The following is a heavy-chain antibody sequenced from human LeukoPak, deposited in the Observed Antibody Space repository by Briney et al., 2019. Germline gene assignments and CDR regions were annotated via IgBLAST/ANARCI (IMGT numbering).Heavy chain of an antibody. CDR1: GFIFSTYA. J-gene: IGHJ5*02. D-gene: IGHD6-19*01. CDR2: ISYDGSNR. V-gene: IGHV3-30*18. CDR3: TKDHAKDFGQTWLASRFDP. Sequence: PGGSLRLSCAASGFIFSTYAMHWVRQAPGTGLEWVAVISYDGSNRYYADSVKGRFTISRDNSKDTVYLQMNSLRTEDTAVYYCTKDHAKDFGQTWLASRFDPWGQGTLVTVSS.